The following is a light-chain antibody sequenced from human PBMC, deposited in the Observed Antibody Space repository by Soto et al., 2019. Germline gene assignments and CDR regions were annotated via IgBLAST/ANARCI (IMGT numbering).Light chain of an antibody. J-gene: IGLJ3*02. CDR2: EVS. V-gene: IGLV2-8*01. CDR1: SSDVGNYKY. Sequence: QSALTQSPSASGYPGQSVTLSCTGTSSDVGNYKYVSWYQQHPGKAPTHMIYEVSKRPSGVPNRFSGSKSGNTASLTVSGLQVEDEADYYCSSYAGSNLWVFGGGTQLTVL. CDR3: SSYAGSNLWV.